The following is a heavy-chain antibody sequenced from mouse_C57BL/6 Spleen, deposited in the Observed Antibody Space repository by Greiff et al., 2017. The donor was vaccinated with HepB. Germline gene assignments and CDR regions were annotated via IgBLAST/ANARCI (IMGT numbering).Heavy chain of an antibody. Sequence: EVQLVESGGGLVKPGGSLKLSCAASGFTFSSYAMSWVRQTPEKRLEWVATISDGGSYTYYPDNVKGRFTISRDNAKNNLYLQMSHLKSEDTAMYYCARDGAYYDYDRAMDYWGQGTSVTVSS. V-gene: IGHV5-4*01. J-gene: IGHJ4*01. CDR1: GFTFSSYA. CDR2: ISDGGSYT. D-gene: IGHD2-4*01. CDR3: ARDGAYYDYDRAMDY.